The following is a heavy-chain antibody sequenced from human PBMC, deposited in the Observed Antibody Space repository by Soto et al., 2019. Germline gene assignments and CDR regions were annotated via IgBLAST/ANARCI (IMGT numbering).Heavy chain of an antibody. CDR1: GFTFSSYS. Sequence: LRLSCAASGFTFSSYSMNWVRQAPGKGLEWVSYISSSSSTIYYADSVKGRFTISRDNAKNSLYLQMNSLRDEDTAVYYCARRITIFGVVNSNGMDVWGQGTTVTVSS. CDR3: ARRITIFGVVNSNGMDV. V-gene: IGHV3-48*02. D-gene: IGHD3-3*01. J-gene: IGHJ6*02. CDR2: ISSSSSTI.